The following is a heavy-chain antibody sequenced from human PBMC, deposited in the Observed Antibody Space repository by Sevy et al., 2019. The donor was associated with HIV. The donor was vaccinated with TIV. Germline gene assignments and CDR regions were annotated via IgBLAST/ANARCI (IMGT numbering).Heavy chain of an antibody. J-gene: IGHJ6*03. D-gene: IGHD1-1*01. CDR2: ISSSGSTI. CDR1: GFTFSDYY. V-gene: IGHV3-11*01. CDR3: ASRNWIDYYYYYMDV. Sequence: GGSLRLSCAASGFTFSDYYMSWIRQAPGKGPEWVSYISSSGSTIYYADSVKGRFTISRDNAKNSLYLQMNSLRAEDTAVYYCASRNWIDYYYYYMDVWGKGTTVTVSS.